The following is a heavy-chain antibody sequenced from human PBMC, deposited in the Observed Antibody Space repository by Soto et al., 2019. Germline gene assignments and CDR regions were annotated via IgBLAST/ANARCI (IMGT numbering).Heavy chain of an antibody. CDR2: ISGSGNTI. V-gene: IGHV3-11*01. CDR1: GFTLSDYY. Sequence: QVQLVGSGGGLVKPGGSLRLSCAASGFTLSDYYMSWIRQAPGKGLEWVSHISGSGNTIDYADSVKGRFTISRDNAKNSLYRQMNSLRDDDTALFYCARGRYALDYWGQGTGVTVSS. D-gene: IGHD3-16*01. J-gene: IGHJ4*02. CDR3: ARGRYALDY.